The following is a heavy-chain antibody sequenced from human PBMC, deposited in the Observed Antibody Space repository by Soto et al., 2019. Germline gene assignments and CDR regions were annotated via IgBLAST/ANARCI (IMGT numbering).Heavy chain of an antibody. CDR3: AKVLSELVPRYFDT. V-gene: IGHV1-46*01. J-gene: IGHJ4*02. D-gene: IGHD6-13*01. Sequence: QVQLVQSGAEVKKPGASVRVSCKASGYTFTTYDIHWVRQAPGLGLEWMGIITPGGGITSYAQKFKGRITMTRHTSTSTVYMELSSLRSEDTAMYYCAKVLSELVPRYFDTWGQGTLVTVSS. CDR2: ITPGGGIT. CDR1: GYTFTTYD.